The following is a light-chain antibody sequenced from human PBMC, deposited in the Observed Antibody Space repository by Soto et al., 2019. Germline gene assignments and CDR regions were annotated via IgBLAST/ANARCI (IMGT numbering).Light chain of an antibody. V-gene: IGKV1-13*02. Sequence: AIQLTQSPSSLSASVGDRVSITCRASQDIKTYLAWYQQKEGKAPKLLISGTFTLQSGVPSRFNGSGSGTDFTLTISRLQPEDFATYYCQQYNSYSTFGGGTKVEIK. CDR1: QDIKTY. CDR3: QQYNSYST. CDR2: GTF. J-gene: IGKJ4*01.